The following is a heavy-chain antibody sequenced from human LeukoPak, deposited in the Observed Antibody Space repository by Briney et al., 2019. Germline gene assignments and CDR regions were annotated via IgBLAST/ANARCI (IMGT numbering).Heavy chain of an antibody. D-gene: IGHD2-15*01. J-gene: IGHJ4*02. CDR2: INHSGST. CDR3: ARVVRTVVPATDNYFDY. Sequence: PSETLSLTCAVYGGSFSGYYWSWIRQPPGNGLEWIGEINHSGSTNYNPSLKSRVTISVDTSKNQFSLKLSSVTAADTAVYYCARVVRTVVPATDNYFDYWGQGTLVTVSS. CDR1: GGSFSGYY. V-gene: IGHV4-34*01.